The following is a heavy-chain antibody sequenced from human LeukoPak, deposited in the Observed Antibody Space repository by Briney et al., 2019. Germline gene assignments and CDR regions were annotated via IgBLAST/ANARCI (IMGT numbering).Heavy chain of an antibody. CDR1: GYSFTIYW. CDR3: ARLGTMTSPFDY. V-gene: IGHV5-51*01. Sequence: GESLKISCKGSGYSFTIYWIGWVRQMHGKGLEWMGIIYPVDSGTTNSPAVLGPATISADKSISTAYLQWSSLKASDTAMYYCARLGTMTSPFDYWGQGTLVTVSS. D-gene: IGHD4-17*01. J-gene: IGHJ4*02. CDR2: IYPVDSGT.